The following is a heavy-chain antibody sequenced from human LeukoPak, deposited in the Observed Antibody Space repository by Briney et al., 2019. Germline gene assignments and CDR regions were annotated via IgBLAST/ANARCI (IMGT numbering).Heavy chain of an antibody. CDR1: GGSISSSSYY. Sequence: PSETLSLTCTVSGGSISSSSYYWGWIRQPPGKGLEWIGSIYYSGSTYYNPSLKSRVTISVDTSKNQFSLKLSSVTAADTAVYYCAREIPAAGHFDYWGQGTLVTVSS. J-gene: IGHJ4*02. CDR3: AREIPAAGHFDY. D-gene: IGHD6-13*01. CDR2: IYYSGST. V-gene: IGHV4-39*07.